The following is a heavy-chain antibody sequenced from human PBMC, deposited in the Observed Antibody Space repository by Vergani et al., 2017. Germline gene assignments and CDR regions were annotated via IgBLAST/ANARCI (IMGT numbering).Heavy chain of an antibody. V-gene: IGHV3-30-3*01. D-gene: IGHD5-18*01. J-gene: IGHJ4*02. CDR3: ARVYLKIGYSYGLRRPFDY. Sequence: QVQLVESGGGVVQPGRSLRLSCAASGFTFSSYAMHWVRQAPGKGLEWVAVISYDGSNKYYADSVKGRFTISRDNSKNTLYLQMNSLRAEDTAVYYCARVYLKIGYSYGLRRPFDYWGQGTLVTVSS. CDR1: GFTFSSYA. CDR2: ISYDGSNK.